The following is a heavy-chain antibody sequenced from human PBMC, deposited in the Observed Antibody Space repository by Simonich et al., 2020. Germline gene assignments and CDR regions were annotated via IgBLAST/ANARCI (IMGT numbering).Heavy chain of an antibody. Sequence: QVQMVQSGAEVKKPGASVKVSCKASGYTFTGYYRHWVRQAPGQGLEGMGWINPHRGGTNYAQKFQGRVTMTRDTSISTAYMELSRLRSDDTAVYYCARGALTGDYYYMDVWGKGTTVTVSS. V-gene: IGHV1-2*02. D-gene: IGHD7-27*01. J-gene: IGHJ6*03. CDR3: ARGALTGDYYYMDV. CDR2: INPHRGGT. CDR1: GYTFTGYY.